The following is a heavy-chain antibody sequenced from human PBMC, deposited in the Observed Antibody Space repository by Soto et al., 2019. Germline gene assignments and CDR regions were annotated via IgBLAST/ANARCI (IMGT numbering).Heavy chain of an antibody. D-gene: IGHD3-9*01. CDR3: TTDLYFDWLSLFDY. Sequence: GGSLRLSCAASGFTFSNAWMSWVRQAPGKGLGWVGRIKSKTDGGTTDYAAPVKGRFTISRDDSKNTLYLQMNSLKTEDTAVYYCTTDLYFDWLSLFDYWGQGTLVTVS. V-gene: IGHV3-15*01. CDR2: IKSKTDGGTT. CDR1: GFTFSNAW. J-gene: IGHJ4*02.